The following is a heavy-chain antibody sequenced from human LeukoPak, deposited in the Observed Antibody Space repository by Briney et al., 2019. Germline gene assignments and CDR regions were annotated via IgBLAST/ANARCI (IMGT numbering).Heavy chain of an antibody. D-gene: IGHD3-10*01. J-gene: IGHJ4*02. CDR1: GCRFTSYW. Sequence: GGALQISFKGSGCRFTSYWIGWVRPMPGKGGGGMGRIDPSDSYTNYSPSFQGHVTISADKSISTAYLQWSSLKASDTAMYYCARLGGSGSFPYWGQGTLVTVSS. CDR2: IDPSDSYT. CDR3: ARLGGSGSFPY. V-gene: IGHV5-10-1*01.